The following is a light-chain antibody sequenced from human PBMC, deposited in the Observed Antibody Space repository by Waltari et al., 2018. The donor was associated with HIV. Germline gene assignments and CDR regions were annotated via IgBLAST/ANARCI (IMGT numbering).Light chain of an antibody. V-gene: IGLV2-23*01. CDR1: STAVGSYHL. CDR2: EDD. J-gene: IGLJ3*02. CDR3: CSYAGSTTWL. Sequence: SALTPPASVSGSPGQAIPVSCTGSSTAVGSYHLVSWYQQHPGKAPKRMIYEDDKRPSGVSNRFSGSKSGNTASLTISGLQAEDEADYYCCSYAGSTTWLFGGGTKLTVL.